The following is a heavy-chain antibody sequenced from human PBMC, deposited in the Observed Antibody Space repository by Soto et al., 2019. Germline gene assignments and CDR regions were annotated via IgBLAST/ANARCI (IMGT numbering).Heavy chain of an antibody. CDR1: GFPLRNYA. D-gene: IGHD3-22*01. J-gene: IGHJ4*02. CDR2: ISNDGRRQ. Sequence: QVQLVESGGGVVQPGGSLRFSCPAFGFPLRNYALPWSRQAPGKGLEWLAVISNDGRRQFYADSMEGRFTISRDAAKNMLFLQMNNLRSEDTAVYFCGREQNSGYYRTADYWGQGTLVTVSS. CDR3: GREQNSGYYRTADY. V-gene: IGHV3-30*14.